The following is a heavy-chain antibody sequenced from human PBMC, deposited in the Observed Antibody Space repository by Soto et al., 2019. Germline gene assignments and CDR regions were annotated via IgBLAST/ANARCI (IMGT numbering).Heavy chain of an antibody. CDR3: AKDIVTYYYDSSGPRAFDI. Sequence: PGGSLRLSCAASGFTLSSYAMRWVRQAPGKGLEWVSGISWNSGSIGYADSVKGRFTISRDNAKNSLYLQMNSLRAEDTALYYCAKDIVTYYYDSSGPRAFDIWGQGTMVTVSS. V-gene: IGHV3-9*01. D-gene: IGHD3-22*01. CDR2: ISWNSGSI. J-gene: IGHJ3*02. CDR1: GFTLSSYA.